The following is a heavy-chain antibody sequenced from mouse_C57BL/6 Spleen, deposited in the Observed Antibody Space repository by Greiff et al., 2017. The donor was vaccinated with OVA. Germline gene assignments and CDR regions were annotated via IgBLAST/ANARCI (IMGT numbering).Heavy chain of an antibody. CDR3: ARWGYYGSSLCAY. CDR2: INPNNGGT. D-gene: IGHD1-1*01. Sequence: VQLQQSGPELVKPGASVKIPCKASGYTFTDYNMDWVKQSHGKSLEWIGDINPNNGGTIYNQKFKGKATLTVDKSSSTAYMELRSLTSEDTAVYDCARWGYYGSSLCAYWGQGTLVTVSA. CDR1: GYTFTDYN. J-gene: IGHJ3*01. V-gene: IGHV1-18*01.